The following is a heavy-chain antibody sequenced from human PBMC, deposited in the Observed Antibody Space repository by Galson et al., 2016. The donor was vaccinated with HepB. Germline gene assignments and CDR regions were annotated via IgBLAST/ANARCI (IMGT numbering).Heavy chain of an antibody. V-gene: IGHV1-69*13. Sequence: SVKVSCKASGGTFNSYALSWVRQAPGQGLEWMGEIIPIFGTANYAQRFQGRVTITADESTSTAYMARGSLRSEDTAVYYCGKVEDGYNRHYYYGMDVWGQGTTVTVPS. CDR1: GGTFNSYA. CDR3: GKVEDGYNRHYYYGMDV. CDR2: IIPIFGTA. J-gene: IGHJ6*02. D-gene: IGHD5-24*01.